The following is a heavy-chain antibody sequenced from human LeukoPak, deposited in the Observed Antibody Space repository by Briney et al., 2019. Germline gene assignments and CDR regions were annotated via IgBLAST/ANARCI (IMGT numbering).Heavy chain of an antibody. CDR3: ARDNDSRDPPHFDY. D-gene: IGHD3-16*01. Sequence: GGSLRLSCAASGFTFSSYSMNWVRQAPGKGLEWVSYISSSSSTIYYADSVKGRFTISRDNAKNSLYLQMNSLRAEDTAVYYCARDNDSRDPPHFDYWGQGTLVTVSS. V-gene: IGHV3-48*01. J-gene: IGHJ4*02. CDR1: GFTFSSYS. CDR2: ISSSSSTI.